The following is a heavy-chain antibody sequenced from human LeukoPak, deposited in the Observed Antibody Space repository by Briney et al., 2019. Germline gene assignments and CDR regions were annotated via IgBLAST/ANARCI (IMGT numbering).Heavy chain of an antibody. V-gene: IGHV1-69*06. D-gene: IGHD6-19*01. CDR2: IIPIFGTA. J-gene: IGHJ3*02. CDR3: ARGRAVAGHDAFDI. CDR1: GDTFSSYA. Sequence: ASVKVSCKASGDTFSSYAISWVRQAPGQGLEWMGGIIPIFGTANYAQKFQGRVTITADKSTSTAYMELSSLRSEDTAVYYCARGRAVAGHDAFDIWGQGTMVTVSS.